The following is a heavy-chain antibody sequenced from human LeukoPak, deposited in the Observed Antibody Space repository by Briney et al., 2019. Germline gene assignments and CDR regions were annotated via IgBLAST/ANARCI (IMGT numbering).Heavy chain of an antibody. D-gene: IGHD3-10*01. CDR3: ARAVGGDGSGSL. CDR2: IYYRVTS. Sequence: SETLSLTCTVSGGSIRSYYWSWIRQPPGKGLEWIGYIYYRVTSDYNPSLKSRVTMSVDMSTRQISLKLSSVTAADTAVYYCARAVGGDGSGSLWGPGTLVTVSS. V-gene: IGHV4-59*01. CDR1: GGSIRSYY. J-gene: IGHJ4*02.